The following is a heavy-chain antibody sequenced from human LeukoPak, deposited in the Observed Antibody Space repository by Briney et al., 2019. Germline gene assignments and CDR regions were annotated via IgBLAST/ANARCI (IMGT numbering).Heavy chain of an antibody. V-gene: IGHV1-18*01. J-gene: IGHJ4*02. CDR3: ARGGNDYVWGSYRLRYYFDY. CDR2: ISAYNGNT. CDR1: GYTFTSYG. D-gene: IGHD3-16*02. Sequence: ASVKVSCKASGYTFTSYGISWVRRAPGQGLEWMGWISAYNGNTNYAQKLQGRVTMTTDTSTSTAYMELRSLRSDDTAVYYCARGGNDYVWGSYRLRYYFDYWGQGTLVTVSS.